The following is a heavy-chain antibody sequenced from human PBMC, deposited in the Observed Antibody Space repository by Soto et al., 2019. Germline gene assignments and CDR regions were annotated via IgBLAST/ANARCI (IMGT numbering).Heavy chain of an antibody. V-gene: IGHV4-31*03. CDR3: ARVRGSGSYAAYYFDS. Sequence: PSETLSLTCTVSGGSISSGGYYWNWVRQHPGKGLEWIGYIHYSGSTWYNPSLESRVTISVDTSKDQFSLKLRSVTAADTAVYYCARVRGSGSYAAYYFDSWGQGTLVTVSS. CDR1: GGSISSGGYY. CDR2: IHYSGST. J-gene: IGHJ4*01. D-gene: IGHD3-10*01.